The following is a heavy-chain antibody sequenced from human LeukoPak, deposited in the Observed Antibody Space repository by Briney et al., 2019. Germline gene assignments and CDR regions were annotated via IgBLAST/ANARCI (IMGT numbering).Heavy chain of an antibody. CDR1: GFTFSSYW. D-gene: IGHD3-3*01. CDR3: ARDLTSSLRFLEWFFGFDY. V-gene: IGHV3-7*01. CDR2: IKQDGSEK. Sequence: GGSLRLSCAASGFTFSSYWMSWVRQAPGKGLEWVANIKQDGSEKYYVDSVKGRFTISRDNAKNSLYLQMNSLRAEDTAVYYCARDLTSSLRFLEWFFGFDYWGQGTLVTVSS. J-gene: IGHJ4*02.